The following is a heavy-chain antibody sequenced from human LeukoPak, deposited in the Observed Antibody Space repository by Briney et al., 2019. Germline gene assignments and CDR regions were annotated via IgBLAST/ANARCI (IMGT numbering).Heavy chain of an antibody. J-gene: IGHJ4*02. V-gene: IGHV1-2*02. Sequence: ASVKVSCKASGYTFTSYGISWVRQAPGQGLEWMGWINPNSGGTNYAQKFQGRVTMTRDTSISTAYMELSRLRSDDTAVYYCARPRYSSGWYYFDYWGQGALVTVSS. D-gene: IGHD6-19*01. CDR1: GYTFTSYG. CDR2: INPNSGGT. CDR3: ARPRYSSGWYYFDY.